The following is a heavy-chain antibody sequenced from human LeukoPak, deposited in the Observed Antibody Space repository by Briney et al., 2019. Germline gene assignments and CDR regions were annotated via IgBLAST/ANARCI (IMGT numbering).Heavy chain of an antibody. J-gene: IGHJ4*02. CDR1: GGSISSSSYY. CDR2: IYYSGST. V-gene: IGHV4-39*01. Sequence: PSETLSLTCTVSGGSISSSSYYWGWIRQPPGKGLEWIGSIYYSGSTYYNPSLKSRVTISVDTPKNQFSLKLSSVTAADTAVYYCATGGRYYYDSSGWGKSGYFDYWGQGTLVTVSS. D-gene: IGHD3-22*01. CDR3: ATGGRYYYDSSGWGKSGYFDY.